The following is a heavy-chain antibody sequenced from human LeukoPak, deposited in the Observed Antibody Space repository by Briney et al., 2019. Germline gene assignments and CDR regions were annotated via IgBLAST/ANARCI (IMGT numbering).Heavy chain of an antibody. CDR1: GGSFSGYY. J-gene: IGHJ6*02. CDR2: IYYSGST. V-gene: IGHV4-59*08. CDR3: ARLHGDYVFYYGMDV. Sequence: SETLSLTCAVYGGSFSGYYWSWIRQPPGKGLEWIGYIYYSGSTNYNPSLKSRVTISVDTSKNQFSLKLSSVTAADTAVYYCARLHGDYVFYYGMDVWGQGTTVTVSS. D-gene: IGHD4-17*01.